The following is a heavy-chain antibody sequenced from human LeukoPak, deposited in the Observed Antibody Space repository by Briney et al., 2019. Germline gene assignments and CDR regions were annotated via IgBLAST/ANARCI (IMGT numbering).Heavy chain of an antibody. CDR2: ISGSGGST. J-gene: IGHJ4*02. CDR3: ARAPSTGTTDY. CDR1: GFTFSSYA. D-gene: IGHD1-7*01. V-gene: IGHV3-23*01. Sequence: GGSLRLSCAASGFTFSSYAMSWVRQAPGKGLEWVSAISGSGGSTYYADSVKGRFTISRDNAKNSLYLQVNSLRAEDTAVYYCARAPSTGTTDYWGQGTLVTVSS.